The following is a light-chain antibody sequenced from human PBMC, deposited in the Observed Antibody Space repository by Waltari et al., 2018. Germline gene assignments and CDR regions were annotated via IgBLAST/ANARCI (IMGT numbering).Light chain of an antibody. CDR3: MQALQTPYT. V-gene: IGKV2-28*01. CDR2: LGS. J-gene: IGKJ2*01. Sequence: DIVMTQSPLSLSVTPGEPASISCRSSQSLLHSNGYNYLYWYLQKPGQSPQLLIYLGSNRASGVPDRFSGSGSGTDFTLKISRVEAEDVGVYYCMQALQTPYTFGQGTKLEIK. CDR1: QSLLHSNGYNY.